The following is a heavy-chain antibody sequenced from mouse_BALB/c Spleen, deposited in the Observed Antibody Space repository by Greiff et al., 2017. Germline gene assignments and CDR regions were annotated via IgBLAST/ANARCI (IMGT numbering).Heavy chain of an antibody. D-gene: IGHD2-1*01. J-gene: IGHJ3*01. CDR1: GYSFTSYW. V-gene: IGHV1-5*01. CDR3: TRRGIYYGNYEWFAY. Sequence: VQLKESGTVLARPGASVKMSCKASGYSFTSYWMHWVNQRPGQGLEWIGAIYPGNSDTSYNQKFKGKAKLTAVTSASTAYMELSSLTNEDSAVYYCTRRGIYYGNYEWFAYWGQGTLVTVSA. CDR2: IYPGNSDT.